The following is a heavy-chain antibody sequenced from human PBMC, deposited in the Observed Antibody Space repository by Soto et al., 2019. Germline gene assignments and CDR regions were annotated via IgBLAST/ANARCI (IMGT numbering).Heavy chain of an antibody. D-gene: IGHD2-8*01. CDR2: IMPVFRTP. CDR1: GGTSRTAA. J-gene: IGHJ6*02. Sequence: QVHLEQSGAEVKKPGSSVKVSCKASGGTSRTAAISWVRQAPGQGLEWLGGIMPVFRTPDYAQKFQGRVTITADESTSTAYMELSGLRSDDTAVYYCARDNDRPQLGGNYYYILDVWGQGTTITVSS. CDR3: ARDNDRPQLGGNYYYILDV. V-gene: IGHV1-69*12.